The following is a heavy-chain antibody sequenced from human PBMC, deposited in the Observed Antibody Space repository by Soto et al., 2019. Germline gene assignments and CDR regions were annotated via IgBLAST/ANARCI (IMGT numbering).Heavy chain of an antibody. CDR1: GGTFSSYA. CDR2: IIPIFDTA. Sequence: QVQLVQSGAEVKKPGSSVKVSCKASGGTFSSYAISWVRQAPGQGLEWMGGIIPIFDTANYAQKFQGRVTITADESTSTAYMELSSLRSEDTAVYYCARHDCISSSCYYYYYYGMDVWVQGTTVTVSS. V-gene: IGHV1-69*12. D-gene: IGHD2-2*01. CDR3: ARHDCISSSCYYYYYYGMDV. J-gene: IGHJ6*02.